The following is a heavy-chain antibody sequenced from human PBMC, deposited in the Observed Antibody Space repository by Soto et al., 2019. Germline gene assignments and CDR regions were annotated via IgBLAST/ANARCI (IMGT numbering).Heavy chain of an antibody. Sequence: GGALRLSFAASGFTFSSHAMSWGRQAPGKGLEWVSTISSGGDNTYSADSVKGRFTISRDNSKNTLYLQMNSLRAEDTAVYYCAKDFDSYSSGRYGMDVWGQGTTVTVSS. CDR3: AKDFDSYSSGRYGMDV. V-gene: IGHV3-23*01. J-gene: IGHJ6*02. CDR2: ISSGGDNT. CDR1: GFTFSSHA. D-gene: IGHD6-19*01.